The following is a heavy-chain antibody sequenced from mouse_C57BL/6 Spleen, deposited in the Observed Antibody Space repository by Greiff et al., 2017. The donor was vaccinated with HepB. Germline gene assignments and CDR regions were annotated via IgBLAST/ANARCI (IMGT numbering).Heavy chain of an antibody. Sequence: EVKLQESGPGLVKPSQSLSLTCSVTGYSITSGYYWNWIRQFPGNKLEWMGYISYDGSNNYNPSLKNRISITRDTSKNQFCLKLNSVTTEDTATYYCAREGGSPDYWGQGTTLTVSS. CDR3: AREGGSPDY. V-gene: IGHV3-6*01. J-gene: IGHJ2*01. D-gene: IGHD6-2*01. CDR1: GYSITSGYY. CDR2: ISYDGSN.